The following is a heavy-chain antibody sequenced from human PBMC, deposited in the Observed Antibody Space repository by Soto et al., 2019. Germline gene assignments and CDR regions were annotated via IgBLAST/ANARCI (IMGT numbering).Heavy chain of an antibody. CDR2: ISWNSETI. J-gene: IGHJ4*02. CDR1: GFTGDDYA. CDR3: AKDMKWGGMTTIHYFDS. D-gene: IGHD4-17*01. V-gene: IGHV3-9*01. Sequence: GGSLRLSCAASGFTGDDYAMHWVRQAPGKGLEWVSGISWNSETIDYADSVKGRFTISRDNAKSSLFLQMNSLRPDDTALYYCAKDMKWGGMTTIHYFDSWGQGTLVTVSS.